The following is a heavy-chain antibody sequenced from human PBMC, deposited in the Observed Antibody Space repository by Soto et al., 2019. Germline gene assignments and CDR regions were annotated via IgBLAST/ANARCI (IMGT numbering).Heavy chain of an antibody. V-gene: IGHV3-23*01. Sequence: EVQLLESGGGLVQPGGSLRLSCATSGLTFSSYAMSWVRQAPGKGLEWVAGISTSGSNTYYTDSVKGRCTISRDNSKDALFLHRYSLRAAYAATYYCVKTVRLEPDPWGQGTLVTVSS. D-gene: IGHD1-1*01. CDR2: ISTSGSNT. J-gene: IGHJ5*02. CDR3: VKTVRLEPDP. CDR1: GLTFSSYA.